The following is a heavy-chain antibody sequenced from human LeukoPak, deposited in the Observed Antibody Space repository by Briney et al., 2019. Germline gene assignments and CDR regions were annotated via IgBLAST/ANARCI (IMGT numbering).Heavy chain of an antibody. CDR3: ARDSGYDLNWFDP. D-gene: IGHD5-12*01. Sequence: SETLSLTCAVYGGSFSGYYWSWIRQPPGKGLEWIGEINHSGSTNYNPSLKSRVTISVDTSKNQFSLKLSSVTAADTAVYYCARDSGYDLNWFDPWGQGTLVTVSS. J-gene: IGHJ5*02. CDR1: GGSFSGYY. CDR2: INHSGST. V-gene: IGHV4-34*01.